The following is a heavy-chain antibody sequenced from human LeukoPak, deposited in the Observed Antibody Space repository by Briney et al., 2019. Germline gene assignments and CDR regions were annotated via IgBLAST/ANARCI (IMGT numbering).Heavy chain of an antibody. J-gene: IGHJ6*02. V-gene: IGHV3-7*01. D-gene: IGHD3-10*01. Sequence: GGSLRLSCAASGFTFSSYWMSWVRQAPGKGLEWVANIKQDGSEKYYVDSVKGRFTISRDNAKNSLYLQMNSLRAEDSAVYYCAREGRGYYGSGSYYYYYGMDVWGQGTTVTVSS. CDR2: IKQDGSEK. CDR1: GFTFSSYW. CDR3: AREGRGYYGSGSYYYYYGMDV.